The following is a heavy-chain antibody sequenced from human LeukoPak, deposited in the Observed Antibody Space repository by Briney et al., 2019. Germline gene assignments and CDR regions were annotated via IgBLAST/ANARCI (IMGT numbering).Heavy chain of an antibody. CDR1: GGTFSSYA. Sequence: ASVKVSCKASGGTFSSYAISWVRQAPGQGLEWMGGIIPIFGTANYAQKFQGRVTITTDESTSTAYMELSSLRSEDTAVYYCARVLGITGTVVDAFDIWGQGTMATVSS. CDR2: IIPIFGTA. V-gene: IGHV1-69*05. J-gene: IGHJ3*02. D-gene: IGHD1-7*01. CDR3: ARVLGITGTVVDAFDI.